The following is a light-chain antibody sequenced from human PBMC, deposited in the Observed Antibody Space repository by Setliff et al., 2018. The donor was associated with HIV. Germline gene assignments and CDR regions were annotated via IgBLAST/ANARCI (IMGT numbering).Light chain of an antibody. J-gene: IGLJ1*01. Sequence: QSALTQPPSASGTPGQRVTISCSGSSSNIGSNTVNWYQQLPGTAPKLLIYRNNQRPSGVPDRFSGSKSGTSASLAISGLQAEDQADYYCCSYTSSLTYVFGTGTKGTV. CDR2: RNN. CDR3: CSYTSSLTYV. CDR1: SSNIGSNT. V-gene: IGLV1-44*01.